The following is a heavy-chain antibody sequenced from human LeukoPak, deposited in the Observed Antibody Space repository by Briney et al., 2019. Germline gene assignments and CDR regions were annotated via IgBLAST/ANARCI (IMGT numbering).Heavy chain of an antibody. CDR2: IYYSGST. V-gene: IGHV4-61*05. D-gene: IGHD5-12*01. J-gene: IGHJ4*02. CDR1: GGSVSSSDSY. Sequence: SETLSLTCTVSGGSVSSSDSYWGWIRQPPGKGLEWIGYIYYSGSTNYNPSLKSRVTISVDTSKNQFSLKPSSVTAADTAVYYCARRLNRTFDYWGQGTLVTVSS. CDR3: ARRLNRTFDY.